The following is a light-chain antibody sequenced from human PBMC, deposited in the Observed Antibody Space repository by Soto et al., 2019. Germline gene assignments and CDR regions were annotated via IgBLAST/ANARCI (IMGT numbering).Light chain of an antibody. CDR1: SSDVGGYNY. CDR2: DVS. Sequence: QSALTHPASGSGSPGQSITISCTGTSSDVGGYNYVSWYQQHPGKAPKLMIYDVSNRPSGVSNRFSGSKSGNTASLTISGLQAEDEADYYCSSYTSSSTPVFGTGTKVTVL. CDR3: SSYTSSSTPV. J-gene: IGLJ1*01. V-gene: IGLV2-14*01.